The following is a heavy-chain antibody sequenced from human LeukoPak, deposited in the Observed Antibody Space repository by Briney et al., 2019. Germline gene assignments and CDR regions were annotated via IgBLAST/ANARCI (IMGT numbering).Heavy chain of an antibody. V-gene: IGHV4-59*01. CDR3: ARTTTGPGVWWAVDY. CDR2: IYYSGST. D-gene: IGHD3-16*01. CDR1: GGSISSYY. J-gene: IGHJ4*02. Sequence: SETLSLTCTVSGGSISSYYWSWIRQPPGKGLEWIGYIYYSGSTNYNPSLKSRVTISVDTSKNQFSLKLSSVTAADTAVYYRARTTTGPGVWWAVDYWGQGTLVTVSS.